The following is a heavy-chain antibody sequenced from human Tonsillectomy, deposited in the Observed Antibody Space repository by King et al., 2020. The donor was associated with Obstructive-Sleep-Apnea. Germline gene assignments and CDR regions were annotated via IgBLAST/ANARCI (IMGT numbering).Heavy chain of an antibody. Sequence: VQLVESGGGVVQPGRSLRLSCTAAGFTFSNYGMHWVRQAPGKGLEWVAVIWQDGSNEYYADSAKGRFTISRDNSKNTLYLQMNLLRAGDTAVYYCAKDLRYLGYYFDHWGQGTLVTVSS. J-gene: IGHJ4*02. V-gene: IGHV3-33*06. D-gene: IGHD3-16*01. CDR2: IWQDGSNE. CDR3: AKDLRYLGYYFDH. CDR1: GFTFSNYG.